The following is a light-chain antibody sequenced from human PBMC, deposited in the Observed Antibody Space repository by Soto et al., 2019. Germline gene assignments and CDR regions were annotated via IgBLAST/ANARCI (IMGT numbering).Light chain of an antibody. J-gene: IGLJ1*01. V-gene: IGLV2-14*01. CDR2: DVS. CDR3: SSYTSSSTLV. CDR1: SSDVGDYNY. Sequence: QSVLTQPASVSGSPGQSITISCTGTSSDVGDYNYVSWYQQHPGKAPKVMIYDVSNRPSGVSNRFSGSKSGNTASLTISGLKAEDEADYYCSSYTSSSTLVFGTGTKVTVL.